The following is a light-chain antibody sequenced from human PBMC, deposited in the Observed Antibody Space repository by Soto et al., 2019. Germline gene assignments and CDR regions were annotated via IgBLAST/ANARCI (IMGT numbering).Light chain of an antibody. CDR2: DVS. J-gene: IGLJ1*01. Sequence: QSALTQPLSVSGSPGQSVAVPCTGTDNDVGAYDHVSWYQRSPDKAPRLLIFDVSKRPSGVPDRFSGSKSGNTASLTISGLQADDEAEYFCSSFAGTFSLYVFGGGTKVTVL. CDR1: DNDVGAYDH. CDR3: SSFAGTFSLYV. V-gene: IGLV2-11*01.